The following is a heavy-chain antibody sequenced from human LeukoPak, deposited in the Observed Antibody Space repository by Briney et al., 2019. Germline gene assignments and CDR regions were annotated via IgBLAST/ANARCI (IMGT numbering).Heavy chain of an antibody. CDR1: GFTFSDYY. D-gene: IGHD3-22*01. CDR2: ISSSGSTI. CDR3: ARGVTYYYDSSGYSTPDY. V-gene: IGHV3-11*01. Sequence: GGSLRLSCAASGFTFSDYYMSWIRQAPGKGLEWVSYISSSGSTIYYADSVKGRFTISRDNAKNSLYLQMNSLRAEDTAVYYCARGVTYYYDSSGYSTPDYWGQGTLVTVSS. J-gene: IGHJ4*02.